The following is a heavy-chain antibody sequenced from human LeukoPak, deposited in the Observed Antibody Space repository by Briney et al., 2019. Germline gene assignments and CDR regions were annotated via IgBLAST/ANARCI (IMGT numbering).Heavy chain of an antibody. V-gene: IGHV4-59*01. CDR1: GGSISSYY. J-gene: IGHJ2*01. D-gene: IGHD6-19*01. Sequence: SETLSLICTVSGGSISSYYWSWIRQPPGKGLEWIGYIYYSGSTNYNPSLKSRVTISVDTSKNQFSLKLSSVTAADTAVYYCARHGWHAWYFDLWGRGTLVTVSS. CDR2: IYYSGST. CDR3: ARHGWHAWYFDL.